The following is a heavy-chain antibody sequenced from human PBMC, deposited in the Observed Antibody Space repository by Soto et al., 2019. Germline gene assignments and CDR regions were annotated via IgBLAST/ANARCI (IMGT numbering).Heavy chain of an antibody. CDR3: ARSSYYSGWDYYGMDV. V-gene: IGHV3-15*07. CDR2: IKSKTDGGTT. J-gene: IGHJ6*02. D-gene: IGHD6-19*01. Sequence: PGGSLRLSCAASGFTFSNAWMNWVRQAPGKGLEWVGRIKSKTDGGTTDYAAPVKGRFTISRDNSKNTLYLQMNSLKTEDTAVYYCARSSYYSGWDYYGMDVWGQGTTVTVSS. CDR1: GFTFSNAW.